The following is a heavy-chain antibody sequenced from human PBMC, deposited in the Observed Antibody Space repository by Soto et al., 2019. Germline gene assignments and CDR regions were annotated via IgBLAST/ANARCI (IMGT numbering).Heavy chain of an antibody. CDR3: AREAGYHLPGQQLPDY. V-gene: IGHV3-33*01. CDR2: ILHDGSNK. CDR1: GFTFSNYG. Sequence: QVQLVESGGGVGQPGRSLRLSCSASGFTFSNYGMHWVRQAPNKGLECGAGILHDGSNKYHATSVEGRFTITRANSNNTLYQQMTSLRVEDTASYYSAREAGYHLPGQQLPDYLGHGNLGTVSS. J-gene: IGHJ4*01. D-gene: IGHD6-13*01.